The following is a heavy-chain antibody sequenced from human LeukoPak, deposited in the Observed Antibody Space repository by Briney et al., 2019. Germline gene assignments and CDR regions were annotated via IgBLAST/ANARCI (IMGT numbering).Heavy chain of an antibody. D-gene: IGHD3-22*01. CDR3: ARHNRPIPTSAYYEDY. J-gene: IGHJ4*02. Sequence: KASETLSLTCTVSGASISSHYWSWIRQSPEKGLEWIGYIHYSGDTAYNPSLKSRVTMSVDMSKNHFSLKLNSVTAADTAVYYCARHNRPIPTSAYYEDYWGQGTLVTVSS. CDR2: IHYSGDT. V-gene: IGHV4-59*08. CDR1: GASISSHY.